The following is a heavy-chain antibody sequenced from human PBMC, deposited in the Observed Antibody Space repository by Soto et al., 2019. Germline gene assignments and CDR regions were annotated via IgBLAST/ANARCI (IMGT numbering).Heavy chain of an antibody. CDR1: GASIGSADW. Sequence: QVQLQESGPGLVMPSGTLSLTCAVAGASIGSADWWNWVRQPPGKGLEWIGEVYHGGATIYNPSLKRRVTISVDESKNHFSLKLNSVTAADTAVYYCARDFKAPNDAWAFDYWGQGTLVTVSS. D-gene: IGHD3-16*01. J-gene: IGHJ4*02. V-gene: IGHV4-4*02. CDR3: ARDFKAPNDAWAFDY. CDR2: VYHGGAT.